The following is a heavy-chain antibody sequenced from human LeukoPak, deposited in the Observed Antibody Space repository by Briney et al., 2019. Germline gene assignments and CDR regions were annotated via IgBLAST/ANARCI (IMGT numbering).Heavy chain of an antibody. J-gene: IGHJ6*02. CDR2: ISSSSSYI. CDR1: GFTFSSYS. V-gene: IGHV3-21*04. Sequence: PGGSLRLSCAASGFTFSSYSMNWVRQAPGKGLEWVSSISSSSSYIYYADSVKGRFTISRDNAKNSLYLQMNSLRAEDTAVYYCARVRGVIHYYYGMDVWGQGTTVTVSS. CDR3: ARVRGVIHYYYGMDV. D-gene: IGHD3-10*01.